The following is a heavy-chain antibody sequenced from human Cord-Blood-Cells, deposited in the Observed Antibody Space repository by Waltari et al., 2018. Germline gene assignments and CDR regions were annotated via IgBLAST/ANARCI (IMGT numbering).Heavy chain of an antibody. J-gene: IGHJ4*02. Sequence: QVQLQQWGAGLLKPSETLSLTCAVHGGSFSGYYWSWIRQPPGKGLEWIGEINHSGSTNYNPSLKSRVTIAVDTSKNQFALKLSSVTAADTAVYYCARVGYYDILTGDYWGQGTLVTVSS. CDR1: GGSFSGYY. D-gene: IGHD3-9*01. CDR2: INHSGST. V-gene: IGHV4-34*01. CDR3: ARVGYYDILTGDY.